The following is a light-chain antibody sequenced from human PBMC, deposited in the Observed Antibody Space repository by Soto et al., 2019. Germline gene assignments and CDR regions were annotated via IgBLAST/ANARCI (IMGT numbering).Light chain of an antibody. CDR3: SSYTSSSNWV. V-gene: IGLV2-14*01. CDR1: SSDVGGYNY. Sequence: QSVLTQPASVSGSPGQSITISCTGTSSDVGGYNYVSWYQQHPGKAPKLMIYEVSNRPSGVSNRFSGSKSGNTASLTISGLQAEDEADYCCSSYTSSSNWVFGGGTQLTVL. CDR2: EVS. J-gene: IGLJ3*02.